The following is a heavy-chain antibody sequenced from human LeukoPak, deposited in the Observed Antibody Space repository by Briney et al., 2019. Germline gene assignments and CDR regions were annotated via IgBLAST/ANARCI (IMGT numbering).Heavy chain of an antibody. CDR3: ASFLTGSLPPPLDAFDI. J-gene: IGHJ3*02. V-gene: IGHV3-30*03. CDR2: ISYDGSNK. Sequence: GGSLRLSCAASGFTFSSYGMHWVRQAPGKGLEWVAVISYDGSNKYYADSVKGRFTISRDNSKNTLYLQMNSLRAEDTAVYYCASFLTGSLPPPLDAFDIWGQGTMVTVSS. D-gene: IGHD2/OR15-2a*01. CDR1: GFTFSSYG.